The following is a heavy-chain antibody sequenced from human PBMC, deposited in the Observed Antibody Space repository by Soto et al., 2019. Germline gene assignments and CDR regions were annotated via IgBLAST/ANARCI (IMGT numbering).Heavy chain of an antibody. Sequence: GGSLRLSCAASGFTFSSYAMSWVRQAPGKGLEWVAHIKQDGGQTYYVDSVKGRFTISRDNAKTSLYLQMNSLRAEDTSVYFCARGGNGYENWPPYYYYGMDVWGPGTTLTVSS. CDR2: IKQDGGQT. CDR3: ARGGNGYENWPPYYYYGMDV. CDR1: GFTFSSYA. D-gene: IGHD5-12*01. J-gene: IGHJ6*02. V-gene: IGHV3-7*01.